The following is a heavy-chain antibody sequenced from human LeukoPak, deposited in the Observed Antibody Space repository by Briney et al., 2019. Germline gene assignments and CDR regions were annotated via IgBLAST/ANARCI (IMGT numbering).Heavy chain of an antibody. CDR2: IFSST. CDR3: AKNDSGGYDSFDS. J-gene: IGHJ4*02. V-gene: IGHV3-53*01. CDR1: GFTVSSNS. Sequence: PGGSLRLSCTVSGFTVSSNSMSWVRQAPGKGLEWVSFIFSSTHYSDSVKGRFTISRDNAKNTLYLQMNSLRAEDTVVYYCAKNDSGGYDSFDSWGQGTLVTVSS. D-gene: IGHD3-22*01.